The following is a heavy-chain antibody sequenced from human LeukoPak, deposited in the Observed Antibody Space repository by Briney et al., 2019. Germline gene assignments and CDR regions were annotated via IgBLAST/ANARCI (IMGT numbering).Heavy chain of an antibody. Sequence: PGGSLRLSCAASGLIFSNAWMSWVRQAPGKGLEWVGRIKSKSDGGTTDLAAPVKGRFTISRDDSKNTVYLQMNSLKSEDTAVFYCTTDPFNYYDSDDYFNYWGQGILVTVSS. CDR3: TTDPFNYYDSDDYFNY. V-gene: IGHV3-15*01. J-gene: IGHJ4*02. CDR2: IKSKSDGGTT. D-gene: IGHD3-22*01. CDR1: GLIFSNAW.